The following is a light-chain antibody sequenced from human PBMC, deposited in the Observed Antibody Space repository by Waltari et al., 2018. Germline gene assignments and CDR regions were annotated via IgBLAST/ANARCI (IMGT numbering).Light chain of an antibody. CDR1: NIGSKR. CDR3: QVWDSSSDHRV. Sequence: SYVLTQPPSVSVAPAPTARITCGGTNIGSKREPWYQQNPGQAPVLVVYDDSDRPSGIPERFSGSNSGNTATLTISRVEAGDEADYYCQVWDSSSDHRVFGGGTKLTVL. CDR2: DDS. J-gene: IGLJ3*02. V-gene: IGLV3-21*02.